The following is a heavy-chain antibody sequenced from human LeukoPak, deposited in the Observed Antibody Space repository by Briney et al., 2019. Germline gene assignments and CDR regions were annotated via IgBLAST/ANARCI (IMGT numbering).Heavy chain of an antibody. CDR3: ARDRIVGATVPFDY. CDR2: MSPNSGNT. CDR1: GYTFTSYD. Sequence: ASVKVSCKVSGYTFTSYDINWVRQATGQGLEWMGWMSPNSGNTGFAQNFQGRVTMTRDTSITTAYMELSSLRSEDTAVYYCARDRIVGATVPFDYWGQGTLVTVSS. D-gene: IGHD1-26*01. V-gene: IGHV1-8*01. J-gene: IGHJ4*02.